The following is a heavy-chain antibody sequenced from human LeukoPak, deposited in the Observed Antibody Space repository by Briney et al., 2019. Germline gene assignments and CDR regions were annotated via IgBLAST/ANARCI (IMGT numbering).Heavy chain of an antibody. V-gene: IGHV3-30*02. J-gene: IGHJ3*02. CDR1: GFTFSSYG. CDR2: IRYDGSNK. Sequence: GGSLRLSCAASGFTFSSYGMHWVRQAPGKGLGWVAFIRYDGSNKYYADSVKGRFTISRDNSKNTLYLQMNSLRAEDTAVYYCAKGFSLWFGELSLDIWGQGTMVTVSS. CDR3: AKGFSLWFGELSLDI. D-gene: IGHD3-10*01.